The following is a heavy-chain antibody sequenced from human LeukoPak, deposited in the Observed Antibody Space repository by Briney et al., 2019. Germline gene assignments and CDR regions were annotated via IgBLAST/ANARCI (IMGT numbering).Heavy chain of an antibody. Sequence: SETLSLTCTVSGGSISSGDYYWSWIRQPPGKGLEWIGYIYYSGSTYYNPSLKSRVTISVDTSKNQFSLKLSSVTAADTAVYYCASKLDTAAGTDSHDYWGQGTLVTVSS. CDR1: GGSISSGDYY. J-gene: IGHJ4*02. CDR2: IYYSGST. D-gene: IGHD6-13*01. V-gene: IGHV4-30-4*01. CDR3: ASKLDTAAGTDSHDY.